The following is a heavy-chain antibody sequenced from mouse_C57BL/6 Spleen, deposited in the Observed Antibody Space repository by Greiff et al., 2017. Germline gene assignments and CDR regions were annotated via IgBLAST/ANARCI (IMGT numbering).Heavy chain of an antibody. CDR2: INPGSGGT. Sequence: QVQLKQSGAELVRPGTSVKVSCKASGYAFTNYLIEWVKQRPGQGLEWIGVINPGSGGTNYNEKFKGKATLTADKSSSTAYMQLSSLTSEDSAVYFCARLGYDYRFAYWGQGTLVTVSA. V-gene: IGHV1-54*01. D-gene: IGHD2-4*01. CDR3: ARLGYDYRFAY. J-gene: IGHJ3*01. CDR1: GYAFTNYL.